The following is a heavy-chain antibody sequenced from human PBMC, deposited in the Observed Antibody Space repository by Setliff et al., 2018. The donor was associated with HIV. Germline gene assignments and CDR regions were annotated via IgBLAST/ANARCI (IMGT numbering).Heavy chain of an antibody. CDR3: AEDIPGPAINSGRIRNWFDP. D-gene: IGHD6-19*01. J-gene: IGHJ5*02. Sequence: ASVKVSCQASGYTFTSDYIHWVRQAPGKGLEWMGIINPAGKPTSYAEKFQGRLTMTRNTSTNTVYMKLSSLRSEDTAVYYCAEDIPGPAINSGRIRNWFDPWGEGTLVTVSS. CDR1: GYTFTSDY. CDR2: INPAGKPT. V-gene: IGHV1-46*01.